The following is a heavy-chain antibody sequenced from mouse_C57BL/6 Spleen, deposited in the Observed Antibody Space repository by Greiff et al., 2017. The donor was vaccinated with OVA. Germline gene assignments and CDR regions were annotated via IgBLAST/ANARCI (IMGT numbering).Heavy chain of an antibody. CDR1: GYTFTSYW. Sequence: VQLQQPGTELVKPGASVKLSCTASGYTFTSYWMHWVKQRPGQGLEWIGNINPSNGATNYNEKFKSKATLTVDKSSSTAYMQLSSLTSEDSAVYYGAREGLRRGYYYFDVWGQGTTLTVSS. V-gene: IGHV1-53*01. CDR3: AREGLRRGYYYFDV. J-gene: IGHJ2*01. CDR2: INPSNGAT. D-gene: IGHD2-2*01.